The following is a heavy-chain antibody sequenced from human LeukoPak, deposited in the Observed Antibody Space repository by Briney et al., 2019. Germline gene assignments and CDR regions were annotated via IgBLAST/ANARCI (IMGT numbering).Heavy chain of an antibody. D-gene: IGHD2-8*01. V-gene: IGHV1-8*01. CDR2: MNPNSGDT. CDR3: ARTYPGLRNGDMDV. Sequence: ASVKVSCKASGYTFTSYDTHWVRQASGQGLEWMGWMNPNSGDTGYAQKFQGRVILTRNTAISTAYTELSSLTSEDTAVYYCARTYPGLRNGDMDVWGKGTTVTISS. J-gene: IGHJ6*03. CDR1: GYTFTSYD.